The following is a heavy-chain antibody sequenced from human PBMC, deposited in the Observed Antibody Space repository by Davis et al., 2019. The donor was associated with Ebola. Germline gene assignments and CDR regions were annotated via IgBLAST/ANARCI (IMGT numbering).Heavy chain of an antibody. Sequence: PGGSLRLSCAASGFTFSSYGMHWVRQAPGKGPEWVAVISYDETNKDYADSVKGRFTISRDNSKNTLYIQMNRLRAEDTAVYYCAREGVTVFGVIDYHMDVWGKGTTVTVSS. D-gene: IGHD3-3*01. CDR1: GFTFSSYG. CDR3: AREGVTVFGVIDYHMDV. V-gene: IGHV3-30*03. J-gene: IGHJ6*03. CDR2: ISYDETNK.